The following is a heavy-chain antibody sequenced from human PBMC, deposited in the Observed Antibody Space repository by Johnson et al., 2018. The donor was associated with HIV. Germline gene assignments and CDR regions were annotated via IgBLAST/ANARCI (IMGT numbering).Heavy chain of an antibody. Sequence: QVQLVESGGGVVQPGRSLRLSCAASGFTFSSYAMHWVRQAPGKGLEWVAVISYDGSNKYYADSVKGRFTISRDNSKNNLYLQMNTLRAEDAAVYYCAKGWDPMTTVNTFAFDIWGQGTMVTVSS. CDR2: ISYDGSNK. J-gene: IGHJ3*02. D-gene: IGHD4-11*01. CDR1: GFTFSSYA. V-gene: IGHV3-30*04. CDR3: AKGWDPMTTVNTFAFDI.